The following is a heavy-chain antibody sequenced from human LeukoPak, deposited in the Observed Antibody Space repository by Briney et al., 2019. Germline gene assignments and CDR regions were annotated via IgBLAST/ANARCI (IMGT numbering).Heavy chain of an antibody. J-gene: IGHJ4*02. V-gene: IGHV1-69*04. D-gene: IGHD3-22*01. CDR1: GGTFSSYA. CDR2: IIPILGIA. Sequence: GASVKVPCKASGGTFSSYAISWVRQAPGQGLEWMGRIIPILGIANYAQKFQGRVTITADKSTSTAYMELSSLRSEDTAVYYCAHTPKYYDSSGYYEVDYWGQGTLVTVSS. CDR3: AHTPKYYDSSGYYEVDY.